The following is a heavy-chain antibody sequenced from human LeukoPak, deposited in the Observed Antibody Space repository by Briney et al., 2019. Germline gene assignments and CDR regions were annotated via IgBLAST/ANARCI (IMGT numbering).Heavy chain of an antibody. CDR1: GFTFSSYA. CDR2: ISYDGSNK. D-gene: IGHD3-10*01. J-gene: IGHJ5*02. V-gene: IGHV3-30-3*01. CDR3: ARGITMVRGAPANYNWFDP. Sequence: LPGGSLRLSCAASGFTFSSYAMHWVRQAPGKGLEWVAVISYDGSNKYYADSVKGRFTISRDNSKNTLYLQMNSLRAEDTAVYYCARGITMVRGAPANYNWFDPWGQGTLVTVSS.